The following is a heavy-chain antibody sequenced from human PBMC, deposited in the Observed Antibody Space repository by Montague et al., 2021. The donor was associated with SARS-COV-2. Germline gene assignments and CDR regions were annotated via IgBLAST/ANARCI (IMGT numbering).Heavy chain of an antibody. CDR2: IYYSGST. J-gene: IGHJ6*02. CDR3: ARNLVVHYWYGMDV. D-gene: IGHD2-15*01. Sequence: SETLSLTCTVSGGSISTYYWSWIRQPPGKGLEWIGYIYYSGSTNYYPSLKSRVTISVDTSKNQFSLKLSSVTAADTAVYYCARNLVVHYWYGMDVWGQGTTVTVSS. CDR1: GGSISTYY. V-gene: IGHV4-59*01.